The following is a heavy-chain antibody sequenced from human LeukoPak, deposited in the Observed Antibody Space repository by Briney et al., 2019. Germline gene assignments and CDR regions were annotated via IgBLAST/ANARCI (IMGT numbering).Heavy chain of an antibody. CDR1: GYTFTGYY. CDR3: AIGDGLGELSSSFEY. Sequence: SCKASGYTFTGYYMHWVRQAPGKGLEWVAVISYAGSIKYYADSVKGRFTISRDNSKNTLYLQINSLRAEDTAVYYCAIGDGLGELSSSFEYWGQGTLVTVSS. CDR2: ISYAGSIK. D-gene: IGHD3-16*02. V-gene: IGHV3-30*04. J-gene: IGHJ4*02.